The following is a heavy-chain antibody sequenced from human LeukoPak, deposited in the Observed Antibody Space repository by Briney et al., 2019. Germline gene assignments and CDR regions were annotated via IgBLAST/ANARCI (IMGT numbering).Heavy chain of an antibody. Sequence: SETLPLTCTVSGGSISSYYWSWIRQPPGKGLEWIGHIYYSGSTKYNPSLKSRVTISVDTSKNQFSLELSSVTAADTAVYYCARVVPGALGYYYYDMDVWGKGTTVTVSS. J-gene: IGHJ6*04. CDR1: GGSISSYY. CDR2: IYYSGST. CDR3: ARVVPGALGYYYYDMDV. V-gene: IGHV4-59*01. D-gene: IGHD2-2*01.